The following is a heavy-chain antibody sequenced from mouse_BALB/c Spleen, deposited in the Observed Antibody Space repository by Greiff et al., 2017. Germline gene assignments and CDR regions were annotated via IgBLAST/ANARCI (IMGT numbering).Heavy chain of an antibody. V-gene: IGHV2-6-4*01. CDR3: ARVDGSSFAWFAY. D-gene: IGHD1-1*01. CDR1: GFSFSRYS. CDR2: IWGGGST. J-gene: IGHJ3*01. Sequence: VMLVESGPGLVAPSQSLSITCTVSGFSFSRYSVHWVRQPPGKGLEWLGMIWGGGSTDYNSALKSRLSISKDNSKSQVFLKMNSLKTDDTAMYYCARVDGSSFAWFAYWGQGTLVTVSA.